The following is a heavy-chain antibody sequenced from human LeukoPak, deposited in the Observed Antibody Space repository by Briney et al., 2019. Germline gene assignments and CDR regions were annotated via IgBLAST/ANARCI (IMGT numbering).Heavy chain of an antibody. Sequence: VRPSETLSLTCSVSGGSISDYYWSWIRLSPGTGLEWIGYMDYSGSAAYNPSLRGRVTISIDTSKKQFSLEVTSVTAADTAVYFCARRKRGSGGPFDSWGHGTLVTVSS. CDR3: ARRKRGSGGPFDS. J-gene: IGHJ4*01. V-gene: IGHV4-59*08. D-gene: IGHD6-19*01. CDR2: MDYSGSA. CDR1: GGSISDYY.